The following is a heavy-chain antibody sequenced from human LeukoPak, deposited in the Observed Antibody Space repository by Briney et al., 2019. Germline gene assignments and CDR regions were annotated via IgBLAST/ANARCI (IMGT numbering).Heavy chain of an antibody. D-gene: IGHD5-12*01. V-gene: IGHV3-53*01. CDR1: RFTVSSNY. J-gene: IGHJ6*02. Sequence: GGSLRLSCAASRFTVSSNYMSWVRQAPGKGLEWVSVIYSGGSTYYADSVKGRFTISRDNSKNTLYLQMNSLRAEDTAVYYCARDEWGAATSIYYYGMDVWGQGTTVTVSS. CDR2: IYSGGST. CDR3: ARDEWGAATSIYYYGMDV.